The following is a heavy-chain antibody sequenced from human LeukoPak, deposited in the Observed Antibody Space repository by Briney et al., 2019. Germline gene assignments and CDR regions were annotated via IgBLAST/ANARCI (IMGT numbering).Heavy chain of an antibody. CDR2: INTDGSTT. CDR1: GFTFSNYW. CDR3: ARVSTGKYYFDS. Sequence: SGGSLRLSCAASGFTFSNYWMHWVRQAPGKGLVWVTRINTDGSTTSYADSVEGRFTISRDNAKNTLYLQMNSLRAEDTAVYYCARVSTGKYYFDSWGQGTLVTVSS. D-gene: IGHD2-8*02. V-gene: IGHV3-74*01. J-gene: IGHJ4*02.